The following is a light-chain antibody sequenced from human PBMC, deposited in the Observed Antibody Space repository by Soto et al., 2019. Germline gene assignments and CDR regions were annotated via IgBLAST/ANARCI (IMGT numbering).Light chain of an antibody. CDR2: YAS. V-gene: IGKV3-15*01. CDR3: QHDSNWPST. Sequence: EVVMTQSPATLSVSPGERVTLSCRASESVHRNLAWYQQQPGQGPSLLIYYASTRATGIPDRFTGSGSGTEFTLIISSLQSEDFGGYHCQHDSNWPSTFGPGTKVEIK. J-gene: IGKJ3*01. CDR1: ESVHRN.